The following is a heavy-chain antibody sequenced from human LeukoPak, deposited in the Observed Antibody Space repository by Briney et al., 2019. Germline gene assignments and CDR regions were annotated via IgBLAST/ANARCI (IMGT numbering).Heavy chain of an antibody. D-gene: IGHD5-18*01. J-gene: IGHJ6*03. Sequence: SETLSLTCTVSGGSISSYYWSWIRQPAGKGLEWIGRIYTSGSTNYNPSLKSRVTISVDTSKNQFSLKLSSVTAADTAVYYCARESRVIGYSYGFSYYYYYMDVWGKGTTVTVSS. CDR2: IYTSGST. CDR3: ARESRVIGYSYGFSYYYYYMDV. CDR1: GGSISSYY. V-gene: IGHV4-4*07.